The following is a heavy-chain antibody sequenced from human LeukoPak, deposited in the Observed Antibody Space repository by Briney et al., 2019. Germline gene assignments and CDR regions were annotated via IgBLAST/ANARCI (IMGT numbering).Heavy chain of an antibody. V-gene: IGHV3-23*01. J-gene: IGHJ4*02. CDR1: GFTFSSYE. CDR3: AKGLGYYFDY. D-gene: IGHD3-16*01. CDR2: ISSSGSST. Sequence: GGSLRLSCAASGFTFSSYEMNWVRQAPGKGLEWVSAISSSGSSTYYADSVKGRFTISRDNSKNTLYLQMNSLRAEDTAVYYCAKGLGYYFDYWGQGTLVTVSS.